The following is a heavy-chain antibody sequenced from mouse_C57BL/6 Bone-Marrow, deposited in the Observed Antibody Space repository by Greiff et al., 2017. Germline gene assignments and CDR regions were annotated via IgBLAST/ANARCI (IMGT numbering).Heavy chain of an antibody. CDR2: IHPNSGST. J-gene: IGHJ3*01. V-gene: IGHV1-64*01. Sequence: QVQLQQSGAELVKPGASVKLSCKASGYTFTSYWMHWVKQRPGQGLEWIGMIHPNSGSTNYNEKFKSKATLTVDKSSSTAYMQLSSLTSEDSAVYYCARWDSSGYVWFAYWGQGTLVTVSA. CDR1: GYTFTSYW. D-gene: IGHD3-2*02. CDR3: ARWDSSGYVWFAY.